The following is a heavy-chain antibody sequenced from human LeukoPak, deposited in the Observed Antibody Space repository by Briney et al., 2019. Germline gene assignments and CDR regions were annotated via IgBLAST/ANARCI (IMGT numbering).Heavy chain of an antibody. Sequence: ASVKVSCKASGGTFSSYAISWVRQAPGQGLEWMGWISAYNGNTNYAQKLQGRVTMTTDTSTSTAYMELRSLRSDDTAVYYCARGFFSFTTGALYYFDYWGQGTLVTVSS. CDR1: GGTFSSYA. CDR2: ISAYNGNT. CDR3: ARGFFSFTTGALYYFDY. D-gene: IGHD3-3*01. V-gene: IGHV1-18*01. J-gene: IGHJ4*02.